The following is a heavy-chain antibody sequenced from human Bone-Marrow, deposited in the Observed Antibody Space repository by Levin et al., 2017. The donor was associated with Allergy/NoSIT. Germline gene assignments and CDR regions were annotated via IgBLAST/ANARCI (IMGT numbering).Heavy chain of an antibody. CDR2: ISSSSSTI. Sequence: SCAASGFTFSSYSMNWVRQAPGKGLEWVSYISSSSSTIYYADSVKGRFTISRDNAKNSLYLQMNSLRAEDTAVYYCARDNLPRDYGDYQAHFDYWGQGTLVTVSS. J-gene: IGHJ4*02. D-gene: IGHD4-17*01. V-gene: IGHV3-48*01. CDR1: GFTFSSYS. CDR3: ARDNLPRDYGDYQAHFDY.